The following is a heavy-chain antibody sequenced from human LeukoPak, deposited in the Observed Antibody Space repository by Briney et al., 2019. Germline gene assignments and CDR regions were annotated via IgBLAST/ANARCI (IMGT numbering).Heavy chain of an antibody. CDR1: GFTFSSYA. Sequence: GGSLRLSCAASGFTFSSYAMSWVRQAPGKGLEWVSAISGSGGSTYYADSVKGRFTISRDNSKNTLYLQMNSLRAEDTAVYYCAKVPPYCSGGSCYYYYGMDVWGQGTTVTVSS. J-gene: IGHJ6*02. D-gene: IGHD2-15*01. CDR3: AKVPPYCSGGSCYYYYGMDV. CDR2: ISGSGGST. V-gene: IGHV3-23*01.